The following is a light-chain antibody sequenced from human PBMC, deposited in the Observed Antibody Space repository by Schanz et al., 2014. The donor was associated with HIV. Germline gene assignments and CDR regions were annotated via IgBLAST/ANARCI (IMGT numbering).Light chain of an antibody. CDR1: QSLGGSQ. CDR3: QQYGSS. CDR2: DAS. V-gene: IGKV3-20*01. Sequence: EIMMTQSPATLSLSPGERATLSCRASQSLGGSQLAWYQHKPGQAPRLLIYDASNRATGVPDRFSGSGSGTDFTLTISRLEPEDFAVYYCQQYGSSFGPGTKVEIK. J-gene: IGKJ3*01.